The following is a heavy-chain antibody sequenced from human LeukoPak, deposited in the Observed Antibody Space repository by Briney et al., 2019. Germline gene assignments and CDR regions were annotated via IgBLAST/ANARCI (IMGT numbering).Heavy chain of an antibody. J-gene: IGHJ4*02. D-gene: IGHD5-18*01. CDR1: GGTFSSYA. CDR2: IIPIFGTA. V-gene: IGHV1-69*13. CDR3: ARVLLGPDTAMAPDY. Sequence: ASVKVSCKASGGTFSSYAISWVRQAPGQGLEWMGGIIPIFGTANYAQKFQGRVTITADGSTSTAYMELSSLRSDDTAVYYCARVLLGPDTAMAPDYWGQGTLVTVSS.